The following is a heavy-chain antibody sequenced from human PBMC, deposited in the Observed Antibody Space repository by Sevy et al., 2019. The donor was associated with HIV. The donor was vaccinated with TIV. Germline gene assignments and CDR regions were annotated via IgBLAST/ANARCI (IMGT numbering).Heavy chain of an antibody. Sequence: ASVKVSCKASGYTFPSYGINWVRRAPGQGLEWMGWISAYRANANYAQKFQGRISLTTDRSTTTAYMELTTLEPDDTAVYFCASGRGGSFAYWGQGTQVTVSS. D-gene: IGHD5-12*01. CDR2: ISAYRANA. V-gene: IGHV1-18*01. CDR1: GYTFPSYG. CDR3: ASGRGGSFAY. J-gene: IGHJ4*02.